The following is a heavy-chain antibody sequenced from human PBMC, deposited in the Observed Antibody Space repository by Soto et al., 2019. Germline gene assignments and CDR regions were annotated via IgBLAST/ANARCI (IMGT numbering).Heavy chain of an antibody. Sequence: LRLSCAASGFTFSSYAMSWVRQAPGKGLEWVSAISGSGGSTYYADSVKGRFTISRDNPKNTLYLQMNSLRAEDTAVYYCAKSYYYDSSGYNPFDYWGQGTLVTVSS. V-gene: IGHV3-23*01. J-gene: IGHJ4*02. CDR3: AKSYYYDSSGYNPFDY. D-gene: IGHD3-22*01. CDR2: ISGSGGST. CDR1: GFTFSSYA.